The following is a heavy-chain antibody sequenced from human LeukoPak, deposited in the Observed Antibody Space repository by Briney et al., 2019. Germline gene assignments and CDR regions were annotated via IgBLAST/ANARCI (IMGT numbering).Heavy chain of an antibody. D-gene: IGHD3-10*01. V-gene: IGHV3-9*03. J-gene: IGHJ4*02. Sequence: GGSLRLSCASSGFTFDDYAMHWLRQAPGKGLELVSGISWNSGSIAYAASVKGRFTISRDNAKNSLYLQMNSLRAEDMALYYCAKGMWYNYYGSGSYYKSDIDDYFDYWGQGTLVTVSS. CDR3: AKGMWYNYYGSGSYYKSDIDDYFDY. CDR2: ISWNSGSI. CDR1: GFTFDDYA.